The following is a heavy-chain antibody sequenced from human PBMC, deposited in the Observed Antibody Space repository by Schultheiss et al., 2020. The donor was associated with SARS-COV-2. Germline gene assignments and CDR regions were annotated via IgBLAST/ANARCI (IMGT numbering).Heavy chain of an antibody. V-gene: IGHV4-61*01. D-gene: IGHD5-18*01. CDR1: GGSVSSGSYY. Sequence: SETLSLTCTVSGGSVSSGSYYWSWIRQPPGKGLEWIGYIYHSGSTYYNPSLKSRVTISLDTSKYQFSLRLSSVTAADTAVYYCARVDLETALVGGLDVWGQGSTVTVSS. J-gene: IGHJ6*02. CDR3: ARVDLETALVGGLDV. CDR2: IYHSGST.